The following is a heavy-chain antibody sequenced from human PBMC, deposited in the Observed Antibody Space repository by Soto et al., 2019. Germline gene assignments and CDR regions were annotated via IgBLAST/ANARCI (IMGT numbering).Heavy chain of an antibody. D-gene: IGHD5-18*01. Sequence: QVQLRESGPGLVKSSETLSLTCTVSGGSISSYYWSWIRQPAGKGLEWIGRLYTSETVHYNPSLKSRVTMSVDTTKHQFSLRLISVTAADTAVYYCASISYVGGTDYWGQGTLVTVSS. CDR3: ASISYVGGTDY. J-gene: IGHJ4*02. CDR2: LYTSETV. CDR1: GGSISSYY. V-gene: IGHV4-4*07.